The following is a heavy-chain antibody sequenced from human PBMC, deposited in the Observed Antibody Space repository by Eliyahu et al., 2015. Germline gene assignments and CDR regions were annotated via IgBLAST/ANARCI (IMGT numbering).Heavy chain of an antibody. D-gene: IGHD2-2*02. Sequence: EVQLLESGGGLVQPGGSLRLSCAASGFTFSSYAMXWVRQAPGKGLEWVSAISGSGGSTYYADSVKGRFTISRDNSKNTLYLQMNSLRAEDTAVYYCAKDPVEGCSSTSCYNPSGDPWGQGTLVTVSS. V-gene: IGHV3-23*01. CDR1: GFTFSSYA. CDR3: AKDPVEGCSSTSCYNPSGDP. J-gene: IGHJ5*02. CDR2: ISGSGGST.